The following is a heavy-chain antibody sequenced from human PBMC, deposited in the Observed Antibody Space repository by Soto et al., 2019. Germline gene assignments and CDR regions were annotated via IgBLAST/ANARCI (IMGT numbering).Heavy chain of an antibody. V-gene: IGHV3-23*01. CDR1: GFTYSSHG. CDR3: ARDGQYRTDGCDI. CDR2: LSRGGGST. D-gene: IGHD5-12*01. Sequence: EAQLLESGGELIQPGGSLRLSCAASGFTYSSHGMSWVRQAPGKGLEWIAGLSRGGGSTYYADSVKGRFTISRDNSKNTLDLIMNSLRVEDTALYYCARDGQYRTDGCDIWGQGTMVTVSS. J-gene: IGHJ3*02.